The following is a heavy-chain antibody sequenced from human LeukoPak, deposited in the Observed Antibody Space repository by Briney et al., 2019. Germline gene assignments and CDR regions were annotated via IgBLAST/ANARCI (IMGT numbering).Heavy chain of an antibody. J-gene: IGHJ3*02. V-gene: IGHV1-46*01. CDR1: GYTFTSYY. Sequence: ASVKVSCKASGYTFTSYYMHWVRQAPGQGLEWMGIINPSGGSTSYAQKFQGRVTMTRDTSTSTVYMELSSLRSEDTAVYYCARDAGLSGQLVRGDDAFDIWGQGTMVTVSS. CDR2: INPSGGST. CDR3: ARDAGLSGQLVRGDDAFDI. D-gene: IGHD6-13*01.